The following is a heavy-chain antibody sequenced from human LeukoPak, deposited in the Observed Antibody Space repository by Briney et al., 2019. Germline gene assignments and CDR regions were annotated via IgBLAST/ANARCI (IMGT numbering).Heavy chain of an antibody. V-gene: IGHV3-66*01. J-gene: IGHJ4*02. Sequence: GGSLRLSCAASGFNVESNYMIWVRQAPWKGLEWVSITYSGGTTYYADSVKGRFSISRDMYKNTLFLQMISLRAADTAVYYCVKDSCGDCYSLDYWGQGTLVTASS. D-gene: IGHD2-21*01. CDR2: TYSGGTT. CDR3: VKDSCGDCYSLDY. CDR1: GFNVESNY.